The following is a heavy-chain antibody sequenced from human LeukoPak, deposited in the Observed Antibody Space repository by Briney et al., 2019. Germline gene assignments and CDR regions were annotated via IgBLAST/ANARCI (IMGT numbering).Heavy chain of an antibody. V-gene: IGHV3-74*01. D-gene: IGHD2-15*01. CDR2: RNSEGSST. CDR1: GFIFSDYW. CDR3: AKDLCSGGSCYNYYYGMDV. Sequence: GGSLRLSCAASGFIFSDYWKHWGRKVPGKGLVWVSRRNSEGSSTSYADSVKGRFTISRDNAKNTLYPQMNSLRAEDTAVYYCAKDLCSGGSCYNYYYGMDVWGQGTTVTVSS. J-gene: IGHJ6*02.